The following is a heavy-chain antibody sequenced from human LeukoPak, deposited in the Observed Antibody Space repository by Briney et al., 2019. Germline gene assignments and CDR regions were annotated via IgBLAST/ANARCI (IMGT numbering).Heavy chain of an antibody. CDR1: GFTFSSYS. Sequence: GGSLRLSCAASGFTFSSYSMNWVRQAPGKGLEWVSSISSSSSYIYYADSVKGRFTISRDNANNSLYLQMNSLRAEDTAVYYCTVTTSYYYYYMDVWGKGTTVTVSS. CDR3: TVTTSYYYYYMDV. J-gene: IGHJ6*03. V-gene: IGHV3-21*01. D-gene: IGHD4-17*01. CDR2: ISSSSSYI.